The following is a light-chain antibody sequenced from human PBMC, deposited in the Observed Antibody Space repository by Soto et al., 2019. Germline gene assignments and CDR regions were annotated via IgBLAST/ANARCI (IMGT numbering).Light chain of an antibody. CDR2: AAS. Sequence: DIQMTQSQSPLSASVGDRVTITCRASQGISINLAWYQQKPGKVPKLLIYAASTLQSGVPSRFSGSGSGTDFTLTISSLQPEDVATYYCQNYNSAPHTFGGGTKVEIK. V-gene: IGKV1-27*01. J-gene: IGKJ4*01. CDR1: QGISIN. CDR3: QNYNSAPHT.